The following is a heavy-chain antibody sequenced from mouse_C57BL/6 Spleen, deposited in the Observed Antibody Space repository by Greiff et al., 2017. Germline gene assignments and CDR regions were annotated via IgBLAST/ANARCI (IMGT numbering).Heavy chain of an antibody. J-gene: IGHJ4*01. Sequence: VQLVESGAELVKPGASVKISCKASGYAFSSSWMNWVKQRPGPGLEWIGQIYPGDGDTTYNGKFKGKATLTADKSSSTAYMQLSSLTAEDSAVYFCARAKYSNKYAMDYWGQGTSVTVSS. CDR3: ARAKYSNKYAMDY. D-gene: IGHD2-5*01. V-gene: IGHV1-80*01. CDR2: IYPGDGDT. CDR1: GYAFSSSW.